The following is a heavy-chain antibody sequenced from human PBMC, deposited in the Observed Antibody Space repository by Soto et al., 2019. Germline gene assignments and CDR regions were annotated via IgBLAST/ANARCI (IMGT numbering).Heavy chain of an antibody. CDR3: ARLRGYNYGTGFDY. Sequence: SETLSLTCAVSGGSISSGGYSWSWIRQPPGKGLECIGYIYHSGSTYYNPSLKSRVTISLDRSKNQFSLKLSSVTAADTAVYYCARLRGYNYGTGFDYWGQGTLVTVSS. D-gene: IGHD3-10*01. CDR1: GGSISSGGYS. CDR2: IYHSGST. V-gene: IGHV4-30-2*01. J-gene: IGHJ4*02.